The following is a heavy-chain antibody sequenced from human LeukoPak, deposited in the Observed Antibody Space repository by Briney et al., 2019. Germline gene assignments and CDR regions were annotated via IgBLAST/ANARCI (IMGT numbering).Heavy chain of an antibody. V-gene: IGHV3-21*01. CDR2: ISSSSSYI. CDR3: AREMATAFDI. CDR1: GFTFSSYS. D-gene: IGHD5-24*01. J-gene: IGHJ3*02. Sequence: GGSLRLSCAASGFTFSSYSMNWVRQAPGKGLEWVSSISSSSSYINYADSVRGRFTISRDNAKNSLFLQMDSLRGEDTAVYYCAREMATAFDIWGQGTMVTVSS.